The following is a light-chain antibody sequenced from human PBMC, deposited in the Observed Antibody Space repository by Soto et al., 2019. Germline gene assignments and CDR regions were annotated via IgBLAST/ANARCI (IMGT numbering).Light chain of an antibody. CDR2: GNS. V-gene: IGLV1-40*01. CDR1: SSNIGAGYD. J-gene: IGLJ3*02. CDR3: QSYDSSSWV. Sequence: QPVLTQPPSVSGAPGQGVTISCTGSSSNIGAGYDVHWYQQLPGTAPKLLIYGNSNRPSGVPDRFSGSKSGTSASLAITGLQAEDEADYYCQSYDSSSWVFGGGTKLTVL.